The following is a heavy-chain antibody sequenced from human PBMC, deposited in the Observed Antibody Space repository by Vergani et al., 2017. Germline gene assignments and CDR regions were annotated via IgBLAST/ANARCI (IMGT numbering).Heavy chain of an antibody. CDR3: ARRDGQGRLFDY. V-gene: IGHV5-51*01. D-gene: IGHD5-24*01. Sequence: EVQLVPSGAEVKKPGESLKISCKGSGYTFPIHWIGWVRQMTGKGLEWMGISYPGDTDTRYSPYFKGQVTISADKSISTAYLQWSSLKVSDTAMYYYARRDGQGRLFDYWGQGTLVTVSS. CDR1: GYTFPIHW. CDR2: SYPGDTDT. J-gene: IGHJ4*02.